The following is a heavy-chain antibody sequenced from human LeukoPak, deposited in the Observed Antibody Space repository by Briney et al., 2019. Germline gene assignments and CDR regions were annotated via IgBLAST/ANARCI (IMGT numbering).Heavy chain of an antibody. D-gene: IGHD2-2*01. V-gene: IGHV1-18*01. CDR2: ISAYSGNT. CDR1: GYTFTSYG. Sequence: ASVTVSCKASGYTFTSYGISWVRQPPGQGLEWMGWISAYSGNTNNAQKLQGRVTMTTDTSTSTAYMELRSLRSDDTAVYYCARDPTTDIVVVPAAIPIPHYYYYYGMDVWGQGTTVTVSS. CDR3: ARDPTTDIVVVPAAIPIPHYYYYYGMDV. J-gene: IGHJ6*02.